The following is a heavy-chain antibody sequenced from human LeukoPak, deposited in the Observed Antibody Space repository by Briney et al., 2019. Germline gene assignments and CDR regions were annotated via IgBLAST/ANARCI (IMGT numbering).Heavy chain of an antibody. J-gene: IGHJ4*02. Sequence: PGRSLRLSCAASGFTVSSNYMSWVRQAPGKGLEWVSVIYSGGSTYYADSVKGRFTISRDNSKNTLYLQMNSLRAEDTAVYYCARGGDVLLWFGELLPWYWGQGTLVTVSS. CDR1: GFTVSSNY. CDR2: IYSGGST. V-gene: IGHV3-53*01. CDR3: ARGGDVLLWFGELLPWY. D-gene: IGHD3-10*01.